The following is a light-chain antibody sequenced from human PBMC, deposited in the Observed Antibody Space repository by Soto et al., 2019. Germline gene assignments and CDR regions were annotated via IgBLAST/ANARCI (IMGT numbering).Light chain of an antibody. Sequence: QSVLTQSASVSGSPGQSITISCTGTSSDVGGYNYVSWYQQNPGKAPKLIIYDVSNRPSGVSTRFSGSKSGNTASLTISGLQAEDEADYSCSSYTSTNSWVFGGGTKLTVL. J-gene: IGLJ3*02. CDR2: DVS. V-gene: IGLV2-14*01. CDR3: SSYTSTNSWV. CDR1: SSDVGGYNY.